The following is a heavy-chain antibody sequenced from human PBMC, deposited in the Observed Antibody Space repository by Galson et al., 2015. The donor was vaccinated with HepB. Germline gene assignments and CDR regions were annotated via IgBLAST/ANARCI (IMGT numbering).Heavy chain of an antibody. V-gene: IGHV4-30-4*08. Sequence: TLSLTCSVSGASITSGDYYWTWIRQPPGKGLEWVGYISYSGSTYYNPSLKSRLTISVDPSKNQFSLKLSSVTPADTAVYYCALQWLDIGGFDYWGQGTLVTVSS. CDR1: GASITSGDYY. D-gene: IGHD6-19*01. J-gene: IGHJ4*02. CDR2: ISYSGST. CDR3: ALQWLDIGGFDY.